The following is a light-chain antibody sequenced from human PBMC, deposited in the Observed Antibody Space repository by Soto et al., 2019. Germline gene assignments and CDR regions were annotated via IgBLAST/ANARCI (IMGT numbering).Light chain of an antibody. J-gene: IGKJ5*01. Sequence: EVVMTQSPATLSVSPGEGVTLSCRANQGISDTLAWYQHKPGQTPRLLIYDTSTRATGVPARFSGSRSGTEFTLTISSLQSEDFAVYYCQQYNNWPRTFGQGTRLEIK. CDR2: DTS. V-gene: IGKV3-15*01. CDR3: QQYNNWPRT. CDR1: QGISDT.